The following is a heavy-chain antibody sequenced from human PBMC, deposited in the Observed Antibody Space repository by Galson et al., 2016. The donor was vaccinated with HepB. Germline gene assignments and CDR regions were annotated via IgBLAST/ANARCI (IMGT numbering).Heavy chain of an antibody. D-gene: IGHD1-26*01. Sequence: SLRLSCAASGFTFYSFAMYWVRQVPGKGLEWVAVISYDGTNKFYADSVKGRFTISRDNSQNMVYLQMNSLRPEDTAVYFCARKGVGGSTYVLGWFDPWGQGTLVTVSS. V-gene: IGHV3-30*03. CDR3: ARKGVGGSTYVLGWFDP. CDR2: ISYDGTNK. J-gene: IGHJ5*02. CDR1: GFTFYSFA.